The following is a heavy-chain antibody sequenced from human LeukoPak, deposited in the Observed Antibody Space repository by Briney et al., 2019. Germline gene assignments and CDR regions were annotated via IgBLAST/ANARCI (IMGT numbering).Heavy chain of an antibody. J-gene: IGHJ6*03. Sequence: PGRSLRLSCAASGFTFSSYGMHWVRQAPGKGLEWVAVISYDGSNKYYADSVKGRFTISRDNSKNTLYLQMNSLRAEDTAVYYCAKGPSSYYYYYMDVWGKGTTVTVSS. CDR1: GFTFSSYG. V-gene: IGHV3-30*18. CDR2: ISYDGSNK. CDR3: AKGPSSYYYYYMDV.